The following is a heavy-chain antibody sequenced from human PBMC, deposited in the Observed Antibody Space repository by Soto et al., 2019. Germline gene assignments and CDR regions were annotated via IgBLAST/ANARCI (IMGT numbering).Heavy chain of an antibody. CDR1: GFTFGNFV. J-gene: IGHJ4*02. V-gene: IGHV3-23*01. CDR3: ARVHIQALENIFDY. CDR2: ISGSGSNT. Sequence: EVLLLESGGGLVQPGKSLRLSCAASGFTFGNFVMSWVRQAPGKGLEWVSAISGSGSNTFYADSVKGRCSISRDNSKNTLSLQMNSLRAEDTAVYYCARVHIQALENIFDYWGQGTLVNVSS. D-gene: IGHD3-3*01.